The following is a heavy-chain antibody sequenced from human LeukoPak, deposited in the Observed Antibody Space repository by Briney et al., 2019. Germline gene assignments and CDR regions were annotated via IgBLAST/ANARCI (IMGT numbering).Heavy chain of an antibody. CDR2: IYYSGST. CDR1: GGSISSYY. Sequence: PSETLSLTCTVSGGSISSYYWSWIRQPPGKGLEWIGYIYYSGSTNYNPSLKSRVTISVDTSKNQFSLKLSSVTAADTAVYYCARESLWAAAGYFDYWGQGTLVTVSS. CDR3: ARESLWAAAGYFDY. J-gene: IGHJ4*02. V-gene: IGHV4-59*01. D-gene: IGHD6-13*01.